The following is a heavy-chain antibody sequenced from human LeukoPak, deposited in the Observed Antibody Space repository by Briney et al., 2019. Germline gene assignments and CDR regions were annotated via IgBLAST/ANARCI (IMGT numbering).Heavy chain of an antibody. V-gene: IGHV4-31*03. CDR2: IYYSGST. Sequence: SQTLSLPYTVSGGSISSGGYYWSWIRQHPGKGLEWIGYIYYSGSTYYNPSLKSRVTISVDTSKNKFSLKLSSVTAADTAVYYCARERITMVRGGITQTYYFDYWGQGTLVTVSS. D-gene: IGHD3-10*01. CDR3: ARERITMVRGGITQTYYFDY. CDR1: GGSISSGGYY. J-gene: IGHJ4*02.